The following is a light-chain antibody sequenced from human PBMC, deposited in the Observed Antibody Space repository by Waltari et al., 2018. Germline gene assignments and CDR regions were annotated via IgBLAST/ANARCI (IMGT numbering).Light chain of an antibody. J-gene: IGLJ3*02. CDR2: GKD. Sequence: SELTQDPAVSVALGQTVRFTCQGDSLRTSYASWYPLKPGQAPVGVIYGKDQRPSGIPDRISGYSSGTTSALTITGAQAEDEADYYCSSRNGRANEVVFAGGTKVTVL. CDR3: SSRNGRANEVV. CDR1: SLRTSY. V-gene: IGLV3-19*01.